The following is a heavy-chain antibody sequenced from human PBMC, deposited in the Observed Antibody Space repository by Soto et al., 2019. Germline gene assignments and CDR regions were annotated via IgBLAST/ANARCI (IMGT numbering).Heavy chain of an antibody. V-gene: IGHV4-59*01. CDR2: IYYSGST. D-gene: IGHD3-22*01. Sequence: QVQLQESGPGLVQPSETLSLTCTVSGGSISPYYWSWIRQTPGKGLEWIAYIYYSGSTNYNPSLKSRVTISVDTSKNQCYLKLSSVTAADTAVYYCARASYYSDSFGYFLDSWGQGTLVTVSS. CDR1: GGSISPYY. CDR3: ARASYYSDSFGYFLDS. J-gene: IGHJ4*02.